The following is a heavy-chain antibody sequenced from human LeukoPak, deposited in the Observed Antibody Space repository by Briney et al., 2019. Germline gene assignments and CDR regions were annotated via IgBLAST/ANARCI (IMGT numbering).Heavy chain of an antibody. CDR1: VFSFDDYA. CDR2: ITWNSDFT. D-gene: IGHD3-16*02. Sequence: GRSLRLSCAASVFSFDDYAMHWVRQSPRKGLEWVAGITWNSDFTALADSVKGRFTISRDNANNSVYLHMNTLTPDDTAVYYCTKDVADYVWGDYRHFDMWGQGTLVTVSA. V-gene: IGHV3-9*01. CDR3: TKDVADYVWGDYRHFDM. J-gene: IGHJ4*02.